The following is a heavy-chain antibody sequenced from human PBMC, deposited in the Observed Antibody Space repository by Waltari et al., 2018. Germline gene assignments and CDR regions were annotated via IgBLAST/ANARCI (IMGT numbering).Heavy chain of an antibody. Sequence: QVQLVESGGGVVQPGRSLRLSCAASGFTFSSYGMHWVRQAPGKGLEWVAVIWDDGSNKYYADSVKGRFTISRDNSKNTLYLQMNSLRAEDTAVYYCAKDQNAFDIWGQGTMVTVSS. CDR1: GFTFSSYG. V-gene: IGHV3-33*06. J-gene: IGHJ3*02. CDR3: AKDQNAFDI. CDR2: IWDDGSNK.